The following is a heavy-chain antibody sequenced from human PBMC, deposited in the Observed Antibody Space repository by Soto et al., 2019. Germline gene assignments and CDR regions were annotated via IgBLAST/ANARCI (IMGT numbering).Heavy chain of an antibody. Sequence: SETLSLTCTVSGGSISSYYWSWIRQPPGKGLEWIGYIYYSGSTNYNPSLKSRVTISVDTSKNQFSLKLSSVTAADTAVYYCAGYWGYDILTGYLDPPFWGQGTLVTVSS. CDR1: GGSISSYY. V-gene: IGHV4-59*08. CDR3: AGYWGYDILTGYLDPPF. D-gene: IGHD3-9*01. J-gene: IGHJ4*02. CDR2: IYYSGST.